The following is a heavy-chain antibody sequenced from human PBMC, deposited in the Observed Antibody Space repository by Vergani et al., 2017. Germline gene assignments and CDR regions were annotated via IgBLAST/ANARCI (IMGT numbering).Heavy chain of an antibody. Sequence: QVQLVESGGGVVQPGRSLRLSCAASGFTFSSYGMHWVRQAPGKGLAWVAVISYDGSNKYYADSVKGRFTISRDNSKNTLYLQMNSLRAEDTAVYYCAKDPSSPTVTSDYYYYYGMDVWGQGTTVTGSS. V-gene: IGHV3-30*18. D-gene: IGHD4-11*01. CDR1: GFTFSSYG. J-gene: IGHJ6*02. CDR2: ISYDGSNK. CDR3: AKDPSSPTVTSDYYYYYGMDV.